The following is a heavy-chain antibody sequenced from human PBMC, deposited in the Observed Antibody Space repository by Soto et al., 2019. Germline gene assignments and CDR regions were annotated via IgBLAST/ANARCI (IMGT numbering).Heavy chain of an antibody. D-gene: IGHD3-3*01. CDR1: GGSISSGDYY. V-gene: IGHV4-30-4*01. CDR2: IYYSGST. CDR3: ARAISITIFGVVIDTFDY. Sequence: SETLSLTCTVSGGSISSGDYYWSWIRQPPGKGLEWIGYIYYSGSTYYNPSLKSRVTISVDTSKNQFSLKLSSVTAADTAVYYCARAISITIFGVVIDTFDYWGQGTLVTVSS. J-gene: IGHJ4*02.